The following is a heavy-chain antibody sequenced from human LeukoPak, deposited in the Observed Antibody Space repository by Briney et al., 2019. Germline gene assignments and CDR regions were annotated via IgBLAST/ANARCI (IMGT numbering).Heavy chain of an antibody. Sequence: ASVKVSCKASGYTFSSYYIYWVRQAPGQGLEWVGGINPSGGSTTYAQKFQGRVTMTEDTSTDTAYMELSSLRSEDTAVYYCATNGDTSLRSKYYYHRANWFDPWGQGTLVTVSS. J-gene: IGHJ5*02. D-gene: IGHD3-22*01. V-gene: IGHV1-46*01. CDR2: INPSGGST. CDR1: GYTFSSYY. CDR3: ATNGDTSLRSKYYYHRANWFDP.